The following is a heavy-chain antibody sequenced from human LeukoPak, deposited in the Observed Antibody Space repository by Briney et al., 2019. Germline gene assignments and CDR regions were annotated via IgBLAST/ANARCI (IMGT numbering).Heavy chain of an antibody. D-gene: IGHD2-15*01. CDR3: ARDRIGKYSIDY. CDR1: GFTFSNFG. Sequence: PGGSLRLSCAASGFTFSNFGLNWVRQAPGKGLEWVAFISDNGRRTYYLESVKGLFTISRDDSKNTLYLRMNSLRVEDTAVYYCARDRIGKYSIDYWGQGTLVTVSS. CDR2: ISDNGRRT. V-gene: IGHV3-33*08. J-gene: IGHJ4*02.